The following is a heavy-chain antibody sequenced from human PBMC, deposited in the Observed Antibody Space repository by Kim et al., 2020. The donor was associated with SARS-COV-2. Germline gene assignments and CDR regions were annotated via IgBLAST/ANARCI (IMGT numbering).Heavy chain of an antibody. J-gene: IGHJ4*02. D-gene: IGHD6-13*01. CDR3: AKPRGAAAGPFDY. V-gene: IGHV3-23*03. Sequence: GGSLRLSCAASGFTFSSYAMSWVRQAPGKGLEWVSVIYSGGSSTYYADSVKGRFTLSRDNSKNTLYLQMNSLRAEDTAVYYCAKPRGAAAGPFDYWGQGTLVTVSS. CDR1: GFTFSSYA. CDR2: IYSGGSST.